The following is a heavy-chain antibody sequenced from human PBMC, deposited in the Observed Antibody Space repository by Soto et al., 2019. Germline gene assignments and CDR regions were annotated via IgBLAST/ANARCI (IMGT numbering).Heavy chain of an antibody. CDR2: MNPDTGNT. J-gene: IGHJ5*01. Sequence: QVQLVQSGAEVKKPGASVKVSCKASGYTFTNYDIHWVRQATGQGLEWMGWMNPDTGNTGQAKQFKSRGTRTRYTSISTACMEISGLSSEDTAVYYCAGGRFRRTWFDSWGQGTLVTVSS. V-gene: IGHV1-8*01. D-gene: IGHD3-16*01. CDR3: AGGRFRRTWFDS. CDR1: GYTFTNYD.